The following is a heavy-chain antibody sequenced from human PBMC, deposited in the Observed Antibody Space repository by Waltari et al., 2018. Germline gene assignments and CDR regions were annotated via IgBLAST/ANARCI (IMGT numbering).Heavy chain of an antibody. CDR2: VSTYDGNT. D-gene: IGHD3-9*01. CDR3: ARGDDILTDYYKGLDY. CDR1: GYTFTSYG. J-gene: IGHJ4*02. V-gene: IGHV1-18*01. Sequence: QIRLVQSGDEIKEPGASVKVSCKASGYTFTSYGISWLRRAPGQGLEWMGWVSTYDGNTNYAQKVKGRVGMTTDTSTTTAYMELRSLTSDDTAMYYCARGDDILTDYYKGLDYWGQGTLVTVSS.